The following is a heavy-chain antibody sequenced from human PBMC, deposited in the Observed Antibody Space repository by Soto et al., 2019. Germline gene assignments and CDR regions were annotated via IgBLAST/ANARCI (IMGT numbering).Heavy chain of an antibody. CDR2: ISYDGTDK. V-gene: IGHV3-30*18. D-gene: IGHD6-19*01. J-gene: IGHJ5*02. CDR3: AKDFGAWSDS. CDR1: GFAFSTYG. Sequence: QVHLVESGGGVVQPGRSLTISCVGSGFAFSTYGMHWVRQAPAKGLEWVALISYDGTDKYYADSVKGRFSISRDNSKQTLSLQMDILRPEDTAVYYCAKDFGAWSDSWGQGTLVNVSS.